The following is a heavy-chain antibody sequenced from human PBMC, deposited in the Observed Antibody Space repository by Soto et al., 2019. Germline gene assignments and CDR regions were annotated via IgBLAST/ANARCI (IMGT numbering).Heavy chain of an antibody. CDR3: AKTRGYPYYFDY. V-gene: IGHV3-23*01. J-gene: IGHJ4*02. CDR2: ISGDGATT. CDR1: GFTFSSYA. D-gene: IGHD5-12*01. Sequence: TGGSLRLSCAVSGFTFSSYAMSWVRQAPGKGLEWVSAISGDGATTYYADSVKGRFTFSRDNSKNTLYLQMNSLRAEDTAVYYCAKTRGYPYYFDYWGQGTLVTVSS.